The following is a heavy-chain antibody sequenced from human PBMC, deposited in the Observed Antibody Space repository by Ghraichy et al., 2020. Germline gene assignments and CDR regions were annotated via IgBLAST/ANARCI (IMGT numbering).Heavy chain of an antibody. CDR1: GFSLSNARMG. CDR2: IFSNDEK. D-gene: IGHD3-22*01. CDR3: ARIVNYYDSSGYVYYYYYGMDV. V-gene: IGHV2-26*01. J-gene: IGHJ6*02. Sequence: SGPTLVKPTETLTLTCTVSGFSLSNARMGVSWIRQPPGKALEWLAHIFSNDEKSYSTSLKSRLTISKDTSKSQVVLTMTNMDPVDTATYYCARIVNYYDSSGYVYYYYYGMDVWGQGTTVTVSS.